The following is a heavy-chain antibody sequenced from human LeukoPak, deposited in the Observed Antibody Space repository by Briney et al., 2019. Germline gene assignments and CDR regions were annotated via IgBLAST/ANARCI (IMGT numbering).Heavy chain of an antibody. D-gene: IGHD5-18*01. CDR3: AIRGYSYGLDY. Sequence: SETLSLTCTVSGGSISSSSYYWGWIRQPPGKGLEWIGSIYYSRSTYYNPSLKSRVTISVDTSKNQFSLKLSSVTAADTAVYYCAIRGYSYGLDYWGQGTLVTVSS. CDR2: IYYSRST. V-gene: IGHV4-39*01. CDR1: GGSISSSSYY. J-gene: IGHJ4*02.